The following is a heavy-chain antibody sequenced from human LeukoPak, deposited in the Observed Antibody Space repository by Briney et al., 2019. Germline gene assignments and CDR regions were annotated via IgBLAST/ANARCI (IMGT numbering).Heavy chain of an antibody. Sequence: PGESLKISCQGSAYSFPNYWIGWVRQVPGKGLEWMGINFPGDSDTRYSPSFQGQVTISADKSISTAYLQWSSLKASDTAMYYCARPRVAAGYYYAMDVWGQGTTVTVSS. CDR3: ARPRVAAGYYYAMDV. CDR1: AYSFPNYW. V-gene: IGHV5-51*01. CDR2: NFPGDSDT. D-gene: IGHD2-15*01. J-gene: IGHJ6*02.